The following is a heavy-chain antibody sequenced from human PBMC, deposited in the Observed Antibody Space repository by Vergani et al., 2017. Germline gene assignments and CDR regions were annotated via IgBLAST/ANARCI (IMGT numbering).Heavy chain of an antibody. D-gene: IGHD3-22*01. CDR2: ISGSGGST. CDR3: ARLVRRPYYYDSSGXCDY. CDR1: GFTFSSYA. J-gene: IGHJ4*02. Sequence: EVQLLESGGGLVQPGGSLRLSCAASGFTFSSYAMSWVRQAPGKGLEWVSAISGSGGSTYYADSVKGRFTISRDNSKNTLYLQMNSLRAEDTAVYYCARLVRRPYYYDSSGXCDYWGQGTLVTVSS. V-gene: IGHV3-23*01.